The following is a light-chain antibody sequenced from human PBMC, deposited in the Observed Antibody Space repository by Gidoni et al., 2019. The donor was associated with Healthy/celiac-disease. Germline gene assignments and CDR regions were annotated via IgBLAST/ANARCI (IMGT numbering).Light chain of an antibody. Sequence: IQMTQSPSPLSASLGDRVTIPCRASQSISSYLNWYQQKPGKAPKLLIYAASSMQSGVPSRFSGSGSGTEFTLTISSLQPEDFATYYCQQSYSRPLTFGGGTKVEIK. CDR3: QQSYSRPLT. CDR1: QSISSY. V-gene: IGKV1-39*01. CDR2: AAS. J-gene: IGKJ4*01.